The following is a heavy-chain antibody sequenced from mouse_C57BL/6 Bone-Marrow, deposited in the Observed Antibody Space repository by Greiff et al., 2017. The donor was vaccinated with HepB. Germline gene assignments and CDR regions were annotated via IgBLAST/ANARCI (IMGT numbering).Heavy chain of an antibody. D-gene: IGHD1-1*01. J-gene: IGHJ4*01. CDR3: ASPLITTVVAFYAMDY. CDR2: ISSGGIYT. CDR1: GFTFSSYG. V-gene: IGHV5-6*02. Sequence: EVMLVESGGDLVKPGGSLKLSCAASGFTFSSYGMSWVRQTPDKRLEWVATISSGGIYTYYPDSVKGRFTISRDNAKNTLYLQMSSLKSEDTAMYYCASPLITTVVAFYAMDYWGQGTSVTVSS.